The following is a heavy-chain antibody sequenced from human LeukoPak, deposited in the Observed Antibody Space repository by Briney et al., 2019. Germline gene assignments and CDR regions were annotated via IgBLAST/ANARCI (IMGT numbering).Heavy chain of an antibody. Sequence: PGGSLRLSCTGSGFSVSNFWMAWVRQAPGKGLEWVANINEDETGKYYVDSVKGRFIISRDNAKNSLFLQMNSVRVEDTAVYYCATDAFSYPNTWGQGTQVTVSS. CDR2: INEDETGK. CDR1: GFSVSNFW. D-gene: IGHD3-16*01. V-gene: IGHV3-7*01. J-gene: IGHJ5*02. CDR3: ATDAFSYPNT.